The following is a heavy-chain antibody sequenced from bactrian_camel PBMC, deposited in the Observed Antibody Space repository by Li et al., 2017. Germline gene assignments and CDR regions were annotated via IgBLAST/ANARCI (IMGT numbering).Heavy chain of an antibody. CDR2: VHSSGHTT. Sequence: HVQLVESGGGSVQPGGSLTLSCKVSRVTFSSACLGWFRQAPDSQREAVAAVHSSGHTTFLADSVKDRFTISQDDAKNTLYLRMLDLKPEDTAMYYCAAARPRGTQVTVS. D-gene: IGHD6*01. CDR1: RVTFSSAC. V-gene: IGHV3S1*01. J-gene: IGHJ4*01.